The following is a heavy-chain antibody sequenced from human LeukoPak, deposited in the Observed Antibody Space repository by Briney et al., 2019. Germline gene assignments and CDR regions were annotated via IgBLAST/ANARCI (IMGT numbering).Heavy chain of an antibody. D-gene: IGHD5-18*01. CDR3: AIGYSYGFDY. Sequence: SETLSLTCTVSGGSMNKYYWNWIRQPPGKGLEWIGYIYYSGSTNYNPSLKSRVTISVDTSKNQFSLKLSSVTAADTAVYYCAIGYSYGFDYWGQGTLVTVSS. CDR1: GGSMNKYY. J-gene: IGHJ4*02. V-gene: IGHV4-59*01. CDR2: IYYSGST.